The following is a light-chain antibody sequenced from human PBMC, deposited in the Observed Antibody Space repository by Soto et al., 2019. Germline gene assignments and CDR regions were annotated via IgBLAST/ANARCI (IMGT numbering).Light chain of an antibody. CDR2: GAS. CDR1: QSVNNN. CDR3: QQYSDWRPQ. Sequence: AALSLTQGERATLSCRASQSVNNNLAWYQQKPGQAPRLLIYGASTRATGIPARFSGSGSGTEFTLTISSQQSEDFAVYYCQQYSDWRPQFGQGTKV. V-gene: IGKV3-15*01. J-gene: IGKJ1*01.